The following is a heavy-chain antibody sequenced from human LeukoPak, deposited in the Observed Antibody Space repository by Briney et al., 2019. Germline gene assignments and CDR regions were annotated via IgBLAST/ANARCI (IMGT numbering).Heavy chain of an antibody. V-gene: IGHV4-59*01. CDR1: GGSISSNY. J-gene: IGHJ6*03. CDR2: IYYSGST. Sequence: SETLSLTCTVSGGSISSNYWSWIRQPPAKGLEWIGYIYYSGSTNYNPSLKSRVTISVDTSKNQFSLKLSSVTAADTAVYYCARAYYYYYMDVWGKGTTVTVSS. CDR3: ARAYYYYYMDV.